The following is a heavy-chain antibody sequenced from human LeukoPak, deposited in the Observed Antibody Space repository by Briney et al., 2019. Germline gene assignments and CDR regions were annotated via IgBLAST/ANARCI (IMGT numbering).Heavy chain of an antibody. CDR1: GFTFNTYT. Sequence: GESLRLSCAASGFTFNTYTMYWVRQAPGKGLEWVSGISNSGGSTYYADSVKGRFTISRDNAKDTLYLQMNSLRAEDTGVYYCAGHHQAYSRTYWGQGTLVTVSS. J-gene: IGHJ4*02. V-gene: IGHV3-23*01. D-gene: IGHD6-13*01. CDR2: ISNSGGST. CDR3: AGHHQAYSRTY.